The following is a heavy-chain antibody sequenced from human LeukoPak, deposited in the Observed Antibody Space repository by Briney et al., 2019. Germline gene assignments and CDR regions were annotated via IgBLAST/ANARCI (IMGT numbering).Heavy chain of an antibody. CDR1: GYTFTGYY. CDR3: ARLYYDILTGYSNFDY. J-gene: IGHJ4*02. Sequence: ASVKVSCKASGYTFTGYYMHWVRQAPGQGLEWMGWISAYNGNTNYAQKLQGRVTMTTDTSTSTAYMELRSLRSDDTAVYYCARLYYDILTGYSNFDYWGQGTLVTVSS. V-gene: IGHV1-18*04. D-gene: IGHD3-9*01. CDR2: ISAYNGNT.